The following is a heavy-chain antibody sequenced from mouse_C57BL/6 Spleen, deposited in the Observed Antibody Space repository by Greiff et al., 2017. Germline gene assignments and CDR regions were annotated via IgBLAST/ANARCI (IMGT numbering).Heavy chain of an antibody. J-gene: IGHJ2*01. CDR2: ISYDGSK. Sequence: VQLKESGPGLVKPSQSLYLSCSVTGYSITSGYYWNWIRQFPGNKLEWMGYISYDGSKNYNPSLKNRISITRDNSKNQFFLKLNSVTTEDTATYFCARVYYGNYDWGQGTTLTVSS. CDR1: GYSITSGYY. CDR3: ARVYYGNYD. D-gene: IGHD2-1*01. V-gene: IGHV3-6*01.